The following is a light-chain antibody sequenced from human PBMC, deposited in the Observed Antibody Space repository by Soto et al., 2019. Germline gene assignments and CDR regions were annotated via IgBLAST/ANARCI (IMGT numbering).Light chain of an antibody. CDR3: QQYNSYWT. Sequence: DIHMTQSASTLSASVGYRFTITCRASQSISSWLAWYQQKPGKAPKLLIYDASSLESGVPSRFSGSGSGTEFTLTISSPQPDDFATYYCQQYNSYWTFGQGTKVDIK. J-gene: IGKJ1*01. V-gene: IGKV1-5*01. CDR1: QSISSW. CDR2: DAS.